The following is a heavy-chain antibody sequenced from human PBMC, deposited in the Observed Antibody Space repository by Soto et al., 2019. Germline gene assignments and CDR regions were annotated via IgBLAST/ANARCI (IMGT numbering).Heavy chain of an antibody. CDR3: TTDSWYYYYGMDV. V-gene: IGHV3-15*01. Sequence: EVQLVESGGGLVKPGGSLRLSCAASGFTFSNAWMSWVRQAPGKGLEWVGRIKNKTDGGTTDYAAPVKGRFTISRDDSKNTLYLQMNSLKTEDTAVYYCTTDSWYYYYGMDVWGQGTTVTVSS. CDR2: IKNKTDGGTT. D-gene: IGHD2-15*01. CDR1: GFTFSNAW. J-gene: IGHJ6*02.